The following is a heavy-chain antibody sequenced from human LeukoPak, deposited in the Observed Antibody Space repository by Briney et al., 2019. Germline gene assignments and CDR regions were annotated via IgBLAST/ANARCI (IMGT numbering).Heavy chain of an antibody. D-gene: IGHD3-3*01. CDR1: GYTFTSYG. V-gene: IGHV1-18*01. J-gene: IGHJ4*02. CDR3: ARVVRYDFWSGYFDY. Sequence: ASVKVSCKASGYTFTSYGISWVRQAPGQGLEWMGWISAYNGNTNYAQKLQGRVTMTTDTSTSTAYMELGSLRSDDTAVYYCARVVRYDFWSGYFDYWGQGTLVTVSS. CDR2: ISAYNGNT.